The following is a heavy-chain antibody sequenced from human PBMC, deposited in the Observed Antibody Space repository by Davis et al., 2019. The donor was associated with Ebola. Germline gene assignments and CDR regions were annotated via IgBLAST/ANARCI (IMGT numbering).Heavy chain of an antibody. CDR1: GFALSSYW. CDR2: IKQDESKQ. CDR3: ATEVAGGAFDI. Sequence: GESLKISCAASGFALSSYWMSWVRQGPGKGLEWLANIKQDESKQNYVDSVKDRFTISRDNAKHSLSLQMHSLRADDTAVYYWATEVAGGAFDIWGRGTMVTVSS. V-gene: IGHV3-7*03. D-gene: IGHD6-19*01. J-gene: IGHJ3*02.